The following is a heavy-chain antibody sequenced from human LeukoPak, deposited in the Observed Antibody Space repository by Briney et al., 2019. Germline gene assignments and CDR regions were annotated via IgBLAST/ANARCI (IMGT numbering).Heavy chain of an antibody. CDR1: GITFTSCA. Sequence: GGSLRLSCAASGITFTSCAMSWVRQAPGKGLDWFSAITGSGDSTYYADSLKGRFTISRDNSKNTLYLQMNSLRAEDTAVYYCVKGSSTSRPYYFDYWGQGTLVTVSS. D-gene: IGHD3-10*01. CDR3: VKGSSTSRPYYFDY. V-gene: IGHV3-23*01. CDR2: ITGSGDST. J-gene: IGHJ4*02.